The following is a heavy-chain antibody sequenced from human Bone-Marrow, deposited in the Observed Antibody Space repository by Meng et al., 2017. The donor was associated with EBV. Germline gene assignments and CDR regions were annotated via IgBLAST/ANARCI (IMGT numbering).Heavy chain of an antibody. Sequence: QVPVVQAGGEVKSAGPSVMVSCKTSGGTFRSDAISWVRQAPGQGLVWMGGLIPMTGVAHYAQKFQDRVSIIADESTSTHYLELSSLRSEDTAIYFCASESGRGFTPDYWGQGTLVTVSS. V-gene: IGHV1-69*01. J-gene: IGHJ4*02. CDR1: GGTFRSDA. CDR2: LIPMTGVA. CDR3: ASESGRGFTPDY. D-gene: IGHD3-10*01.